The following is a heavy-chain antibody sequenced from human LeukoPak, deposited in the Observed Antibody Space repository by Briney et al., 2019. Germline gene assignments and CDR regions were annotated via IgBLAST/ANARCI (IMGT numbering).Heavy chain of an antibody. CDR1: GFTFSSYS. D-gene: IGHD7-27*01. J-gene: IGHJ6*03. CDR2: ISSSSSTI. CDR3: ARETWAETYYYYMDV. V-gene: IGHV3-48*01. Sequence: GGSLRLSCAASGFTFSSYSMNWVRQAPGKGLEWVSYISSSSSTIYYADSVKGRFTISRDNAKNSLYLQMNSLRAEDTAVYYCARETWAETYYYYMDVWGKGTTVTVSS.